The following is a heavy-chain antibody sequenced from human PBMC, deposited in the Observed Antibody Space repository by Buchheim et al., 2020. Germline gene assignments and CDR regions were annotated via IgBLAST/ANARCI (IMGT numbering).Heavy chain of an antibody. V-gene: IGHV4-34*01. J-gene: IGHJ5*02. CDR2: INHSGST. CDR1: GGSFSGYY. D-gene: IGHD5-18*01. CDR3: ARGLGYSYGFWVWFDP. Sequence: QVQLQQWGAGLLKPSETLSLTCAVYGGSFSGYYWSWIRQPPGKGLEWIGGINHSGSTNYNPSLKSRVTISVDTSKNQFSLKLSSVTAADTAVYYCARGLGYSYGFWVWFDPWGQGTL.